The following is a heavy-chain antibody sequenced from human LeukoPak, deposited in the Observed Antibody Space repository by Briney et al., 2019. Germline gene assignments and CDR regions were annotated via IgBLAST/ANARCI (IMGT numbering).Heavy chain of an antibody. CDR1: GGSISSDGHY. Sequence: SQTLSLTCTVSGGSISSDGHYWSWIRQPPGKGLEWIGYIYHSGSTYYNPSLKSRVTISVDRSKNQFSLKLSSVTAADTAVYYCARGPAFISSHYMDVWGKGTTVTVSS. V-gene: IGHV4-30-2*01. J-gene: IGHJ6*03. CDR3: ARGPAFISSHYMDV. CDR2: IYHSGST. D-gene: IGHD3-16*02.